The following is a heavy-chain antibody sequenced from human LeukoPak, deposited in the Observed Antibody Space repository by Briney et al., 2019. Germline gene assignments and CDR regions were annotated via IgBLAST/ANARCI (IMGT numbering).Heavy chain of an antibody. J-gene: IGHJ1*01. V-gene: IGHV3-53*01. Sequence: PGGSLRLSCAASGFIVSSNYMSWVRQAPGKGLEWGSVIYSGGRPYYADSVKGRFTISRDNSKNMLYLQMKRLRAEDTAVYYCARTDETSPAEDIQHWGQGTLVTVSS. CDR3: ARTDETSPAEDIQH. CDR2: IYSGGRP. CDR1: GFIVSSNY.